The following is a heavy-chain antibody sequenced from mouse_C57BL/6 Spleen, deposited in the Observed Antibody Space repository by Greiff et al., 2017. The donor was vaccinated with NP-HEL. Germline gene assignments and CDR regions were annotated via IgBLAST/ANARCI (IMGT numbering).Heavy chain of an antibody. CDR2: ISDGGSYT. V-gene: IGHV5-4*01. CDR1: GFTFSSYA. Sequence: EVQGVESGGGLVKPGGSLKLSCAASGFTFSSYAMSWVRQTPEKRLEWVATISDGGSYTYYPDNVKGRFTISRDNAKNNLYLQMSHLKSEDTAMYYCARDGDYDYDRGFAYWGQGTLVTVSA. D-gene: IGHD2-4*01. J-gene: IGHJ3*01. CDR3: ARDGDYDYDRGFAY.